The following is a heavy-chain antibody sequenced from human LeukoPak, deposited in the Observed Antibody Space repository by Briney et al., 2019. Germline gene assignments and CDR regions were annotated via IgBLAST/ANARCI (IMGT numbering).Heavy chain of an antibody. V-gene: IGHV3-66*01. CDR2: IYSGGST. CDR3: ARDPSLHYYDSSGSR. CDR1: GFTVSSNY. Sequence: GGSLRLSCAASGFTVSSNYMSWVRQAPGKGLEWVSVIYSGGSTYYADSVKGRFTISRDNSKNTLYLQMNSLRAEDTAVYYCARDPSLHYYDSSGSRWGQGTLVTVSS. J-gene: IGHJ4*02. D-gene: IGHD3-22*01.